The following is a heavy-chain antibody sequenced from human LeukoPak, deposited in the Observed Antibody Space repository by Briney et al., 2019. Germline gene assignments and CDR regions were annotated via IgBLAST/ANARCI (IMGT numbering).Heavy chain of an antibody. CDR1: GGSISSYY. D-gene: IGHD3-22*01. CDR3: ARATNYYDSSQGNWFDP. CDR2: IYYSGST. Sequence: SETLSLTCTVSGGSISSYYWSWIRQPPGKGLEWIGYIYYSGSTNYNPSLKSRVTISVDTSKNQFSLKLSSVTAADTAVYYCARATNYYDSSQGNWFDPWGQGTLVTVSS. V-gene: IGHV4-59*01. J-gene: IGHJ5*02.